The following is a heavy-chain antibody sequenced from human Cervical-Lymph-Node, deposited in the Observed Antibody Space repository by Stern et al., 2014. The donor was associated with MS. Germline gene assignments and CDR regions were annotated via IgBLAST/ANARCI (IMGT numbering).Heavy chain of an antibody. V-gene: IGHV3-11*01. D-gene: IGHD3-3*01. CDR1: GLTFSDYY. CDR2: SSNSGNAI. Sequence: VQLEESGGGLVKPGGSLRLSCAASGLTFSDYYMSWVRQAPGKGLEWVSYSSNSGNAIYYADSVKGRFTIARDNAKNSVYLQMNSLRAEDTAIYYCAGAPRWRNFDYWGQGTVVSVSS. CDR3: AGAPRWRNFDY. J-gene: IGHJ4*02.